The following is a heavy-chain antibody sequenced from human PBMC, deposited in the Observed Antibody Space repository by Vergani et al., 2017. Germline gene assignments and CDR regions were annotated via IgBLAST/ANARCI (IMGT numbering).Heavy chain of an antibody. CDR3: ARSRGRIAAAGFFDY. D-gene: IGHD6-13*01. Sequence: QVQLQQWGAGLLKPSETLSLTCAVYGGSFSGYYWSWIRQPPGKGLEWIGEINHSGSTNYNPSLKSRVTLSVDTSKNQFSLKLSSVTAADTAVYYCARSRGRIAAAGFFDYWGQGTLVTVSS. CDR2: INHSGST. V-gene: IGHV4-34*01. J-gene: IGHJ4*02. CDR1: GGSFSGYY.